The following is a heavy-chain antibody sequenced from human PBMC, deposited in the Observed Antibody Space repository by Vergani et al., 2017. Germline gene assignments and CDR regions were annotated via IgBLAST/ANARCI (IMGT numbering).Heavy chain of an antibody. CDR3: ARDPGDGYNFYYFDY. CDR2: ISSSGSTI. D-gene: IGHD5-24*01. CDR1: GFTFDDYA. Sequence: EVQLVESGGGLVQPGRSLRLSCAASGFTFDDYAMHWVRQAPGKGLEWVSYISSSGSTIYYADSVKGRFTISRDNAKNSLYLQMNSLRAEDTAVYYCARDPGDGYNFYYFDYWGQGTLVTVSS. J-gene: IGHJ4*02. V-gene: IGHV3-48*03.